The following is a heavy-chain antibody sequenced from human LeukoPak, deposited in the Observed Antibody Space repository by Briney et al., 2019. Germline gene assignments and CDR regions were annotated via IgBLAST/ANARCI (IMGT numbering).Heavy chain of an antibody. V-gene: IGHV4-39*07. Sequence: SETLSLTCTVSDGSINTPNYYWGWIRQPPGKGLEWIGNIFYRGSTYYGPSLKSRVTISLDTSKNQFSLNLNSVTAADTAVYYCARPRRYCSSTSCYTDFQHWGQGTLVTVSS. D-gene: IGHD2-2*02. CDR3: ARPRRYCSSTSCYTDFQH. J-gene: IGHJ1*01. CDR1: DGSINTPNYY. CDR2: IFYRGST.